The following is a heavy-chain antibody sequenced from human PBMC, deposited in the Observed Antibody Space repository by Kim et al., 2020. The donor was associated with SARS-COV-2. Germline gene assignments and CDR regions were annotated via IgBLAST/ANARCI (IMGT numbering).Heavy chain of an antibody. CDR1: GFTFSSYG. CDR2: ISYDGSNK. V-gene: IGHV3-30*18. CDR3: AKGLYCSSTSCRGYFDY. Sequence: GGSLRLSCAASGFTFSSYGMHWVRQAPGKGLEWVAVISYDGSNKYYADSVKGRFTISRDNSKNTLYLQMNSLRAEDTAVYYCAKGLYCSSTSCRGYFDYWGQGTLVTVSS. J-gene: IGHJ4*02. D-gene: IGHD2-2*01.